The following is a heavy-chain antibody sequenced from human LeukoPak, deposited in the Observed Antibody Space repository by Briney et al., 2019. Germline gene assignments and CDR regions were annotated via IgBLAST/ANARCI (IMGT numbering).Heavy chain of an antibody. CDR1: GYTLTELS. CDR3: ATDVRYYGSGSSNTNDY. CDR2: FDPEDGET. D-gene: IGHD3-10*01. V-gene: IGHV1-24*01. J-gene: IGHJ4*02. Sequence: ASVKVSCKVSGYTLTELSMHWVRQAPGKGLEWMGGFDPEDGETIYAQKFQGRVTMAEDTSTDTAYMELSSLRSEDTAVYYCATDVRYYGSGSSNTNDYWGQGTLVTVSS.